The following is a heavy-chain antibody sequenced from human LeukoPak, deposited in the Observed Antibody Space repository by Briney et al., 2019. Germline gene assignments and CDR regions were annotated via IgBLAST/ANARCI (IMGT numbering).Heavy chain of an antibody. J-gene: IGHJ3*02. Sequence: ASVKVSCKASGYTFTSYGISWVRQAPGQGLEWMGWINPNSGGTNYAQKFQGWVTMTRDTSISTAYMELSRLRSDDTAVYYCASHVLRFLESDAFDIWGQGTMVTVSS. CDR2: INPNSGGT. CDR1: GYTFTSYG. CDR3: ASHVLRFLESDAFDI. D-gene: IGHD3-3*01. V-gene: IGHV1-2*04.